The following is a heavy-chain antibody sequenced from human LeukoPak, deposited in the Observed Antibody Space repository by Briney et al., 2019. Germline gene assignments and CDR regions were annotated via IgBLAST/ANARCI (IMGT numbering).Heavy chain of an antibody. D-gene: IGHD1-26*01. CDR2: IYGGGTT. Sequence: GGSLRLSCAVSGFTVSSNYMSWVRQAPGKGLEWVSVIYGGGTTYYADSVRGRFTISRHNSRNTVYLQMNNLRAEDTAVYYCATTSGNYLLFDYWGQGTLVTVSS. V-gene: IGHV3-53*04. J-gene: IGHJ4*02. CDR1: GFTVSSNY. CDR3: ATTSGNYLLFDY.